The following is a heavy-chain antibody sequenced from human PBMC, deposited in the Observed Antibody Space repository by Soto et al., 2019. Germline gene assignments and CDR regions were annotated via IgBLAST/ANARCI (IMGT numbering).Heavy chain of an antibody. CDR2: IWYDGSNK. V-gene: IGHV3-33*03. Sequence: GGSLRLSCAASGFPFSSYGMHWVRQAPGKGLDWVGVIWYDGSNKDYAESVKGRFTISRDNSKNMLYLQMNSLRADDTAVYYCASSINWGQGTLVTVSS. CDR1: GFPFSSYG. CDR3: ASSIN. J-gene: IGHJ4*02.